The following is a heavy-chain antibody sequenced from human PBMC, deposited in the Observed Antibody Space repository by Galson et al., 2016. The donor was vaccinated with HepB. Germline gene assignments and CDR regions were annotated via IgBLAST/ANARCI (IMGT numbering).Heavy chain of an antibody. CDR3: ARNMRYLVVVAGREALDPLLDY. J-gene: IGHJ4*02. V-gene: IGHV4-4*01. CDR2: IYHTGST. Sequence: ETLSLTCAVSGGSISSSNWWSWVRQPPGKGLEWIGEIYHTGSTKYNPSLRSRVNISLDKFKNQYSLNLNSVTAADTAVYFCARNMRYLVVVAGREALDPLLDYWGQGTQVTVSS. D-gene: IGHD2-15*01. CDR1: GGSISSSNW.